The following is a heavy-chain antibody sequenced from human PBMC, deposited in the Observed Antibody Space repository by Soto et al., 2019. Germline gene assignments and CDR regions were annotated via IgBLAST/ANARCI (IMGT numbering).Heavy chain of an antibody. V-gene: IGHV3-30*18. CDR3: AKDEVLRFLEWPYYYYYMDV. CDR1: GFTFSSYG. J-gene: IGHJ6*03. D-gene: IGHD3-3*01. Sequence: GGSLRLSCAASGFTFSSYGMHWVRQAPGKGLEWVAVISYDGSNKYYADSVKGRFTISRDNSKNTLYLQMNSLRAEDTAVYYCAKDEVLRFLEWPYYYYYMDVWGKGTTVTRLL. CDR2: ISYDGSNK.